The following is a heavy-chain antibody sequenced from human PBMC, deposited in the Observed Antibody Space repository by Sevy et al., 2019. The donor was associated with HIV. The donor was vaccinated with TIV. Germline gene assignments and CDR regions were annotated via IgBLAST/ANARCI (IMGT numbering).Heavy chain of an antibody. CDR2: ISGSGGST. J-gene: IGHJ4*02. V-gene: IGHV3-23*01. Sequence: GGSLRLSCAASGFTFSSYAMSWVRQAPGKGLERVSAISGSGGSTYYADSVKGRFTISRDNSKNTLYLQMNSLRAEDTAVYYCAKDGLLRGVIIPFDYWGQGTLVTVSS. D-gene: IGHD3-10*01. CDR1: GFTFSSYA. CDR3: AKDGLLRGVIIPFDY.